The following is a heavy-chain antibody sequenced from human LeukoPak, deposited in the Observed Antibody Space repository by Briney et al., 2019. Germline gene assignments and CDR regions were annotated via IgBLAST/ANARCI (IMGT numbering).Heavy chain of an antibody. J-gene: IGHJ4*02. CDR1: GGPISSGGYY. D-gene: IGHD6-13*01. CDR2: IYHSGST. Sequence: SQTLSLTCTVSGGPISSGGYYWSWIRQPPGKGLEWIGYIYHSGSTYYNPSLKSRVTISVDRSKNQFSLKLSSVAAADTAVYYCARETIAAAGITRKYFDYWGQGTLVTVSS. CDR3: ARETIAAAGITRKYFDY. V-gene: IGHV4-30-2*01.